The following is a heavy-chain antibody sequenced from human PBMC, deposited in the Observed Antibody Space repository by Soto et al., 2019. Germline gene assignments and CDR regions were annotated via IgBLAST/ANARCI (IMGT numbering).Heavy chain of an antibody. D-gene: IGHD5-18*01. V-gene: IGHV1-24*01. CDR1: GYTLTESS. J-gene: IGHJ5*02. CDR2: FDPEDGET. Sequence: ASVKVSCKVSGYTLTESSMHWVRQAPGKGLEWMGGFDPEDGETIYAQKFQGRVTMTEDTSTDTAYMELSSLRSEDTAVYYCATAATWIQLWFEGFDPWGQGTLVTVSS. CDR3: ATAATWIQLWFEGFDP.